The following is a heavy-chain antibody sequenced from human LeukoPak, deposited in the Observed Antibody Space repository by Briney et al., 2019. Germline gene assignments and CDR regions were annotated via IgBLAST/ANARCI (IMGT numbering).Heavy chain of an antibody. CDR2: INSDDSST. Sequence: PGGSLRLSCAASGFSFSWYWMHWVRQAPGKGLVWVSRINSDDSSTSYADSVKGRFTISRDNAKNSLYLQMISLRDEDTAVYYCATDSQWSFDYWGLGTLVTVSS. CDR3: ATDSQWSFDY. J-gene: IGHJ4*02. CDR1: GFSFSWYW. V-gene: IGHV3-74*01. D-gene: IGHD2-15*01.